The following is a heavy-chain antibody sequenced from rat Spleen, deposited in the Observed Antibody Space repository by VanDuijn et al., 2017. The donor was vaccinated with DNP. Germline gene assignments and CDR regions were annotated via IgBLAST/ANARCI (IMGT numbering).Heavy chain of an antibody. CDR1: GFTFSDYY. D-gene: IGHD1-2*01. V-gene: IGHV5-20*01. J-gene: IGHJ3*01. Sequence: EVQLVESGGDLVQPGRSLKLSCAVSGFTFSDYYMAWVRQAPTKGLEWVASISYDGGHTNYRDSVKGRFTISRDNAKSTLYLQMDSLRSEDTATYYCARSDSYGFPYWGQGTLVTVSS. CDR2: ISYDGGHT. CDR3: ARSDSYGFPY.